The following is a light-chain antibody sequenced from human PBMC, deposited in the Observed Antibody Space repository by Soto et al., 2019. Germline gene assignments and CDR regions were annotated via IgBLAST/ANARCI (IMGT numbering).Light chain of an antibody. V-gene: IGKV3-20*01. CDR2: GAS. J-gene: IGKJ4*01. Sequence: ENVLTQSPGTLSLSPGDRASLSCRASQSVSNNYLAWHQQRPGQAPRLLIFGASNRATGVPDRFTGSASGTDFTLTISRLQPEEFALYFCQQYASSPVTFGGGTKVDIK. CDR1: QSVSNNY. CDR3: QQYASSPVT.